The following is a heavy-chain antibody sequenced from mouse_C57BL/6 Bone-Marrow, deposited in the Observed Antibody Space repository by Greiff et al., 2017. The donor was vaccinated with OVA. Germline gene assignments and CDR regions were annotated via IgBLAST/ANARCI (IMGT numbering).Heavy chain of an antibody. CDR3: ARGDPLSAY. V-gene: IGHV1-19*01. D-gene: IGHD6-5*01. J-gene: IGHJ3*01. CDR1: GYTFTDYY. CDR2: INPYNGGT. Sequence: EVQLVESGPVLVKPGASVKMSCKASGYTFTDYYMNWVKQSHGKSLEWIGVINPYNGGTSYNQKFKGKATLTVDKSSSTAYMELNSLTSEDSAVYYCARGDPLSAYWGEGTLVTVSA.